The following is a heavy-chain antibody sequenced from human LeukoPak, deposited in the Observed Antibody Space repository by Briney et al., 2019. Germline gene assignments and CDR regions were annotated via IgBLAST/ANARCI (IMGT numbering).Heavy chain of an antibody. J-gene: IGHJ2*01. D-gene: IGHD3-22*01. CDR1: GFTVSSNY. CDR2: IYSGGST. CDR3: ARGYYDSRSLYWYFDL. Sequence: PGGSLRLSCAASGFTVSSNYMSWVRQAPGKGLEWVSLIYSGGSTYYADSVKGRFTISRDNSKNTLYLQMNSLRAEDTAVYYCARGYYDSRSLYWYFDLWGRGTLVTVSS. V-gene: IGHV3-66*01.